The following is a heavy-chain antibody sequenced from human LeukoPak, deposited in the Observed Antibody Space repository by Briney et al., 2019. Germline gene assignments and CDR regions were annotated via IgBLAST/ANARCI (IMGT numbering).Heavy chain of an antibody. CDR3: ARDRQWLVGGYYYYYYGMDV. V-gene: IGHV3-21*01. CDR1: GFTFSSYS. CDR2: ISSSSSYI. Sequence: GGSLRLSCAASGFTFSSYSMNWVRQAPGKGLEWVSSISSSSSYIYYADSVKGRFTISRDNAKNSLYRQMNSLRAEDTAVYYCARDRQWLVGGYYYYYYGMDVWGQGTTVTVSS. J-gene: IGHJ6*02. D-gene: IGHD6-19*01.